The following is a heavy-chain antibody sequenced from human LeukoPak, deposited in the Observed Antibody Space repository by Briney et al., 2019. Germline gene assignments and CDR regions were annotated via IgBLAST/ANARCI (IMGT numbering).Heavy chain of an antibody. CDR3: ARFTVVTHGFDY. D-gene: IGHD4-23*01. V-gene: IGHV4-34*01. J-gene: IGHJ4*02. CDR2: INHSGST. Sequence: PSETLSLTCAVYGGSFSGYYWSWIRQPPGKGLEWIGEINHSGSTKYNPSLKSRVTISVDTSKNHFSLKLSSVTAADTAVYYCARFTVVTHGFDYWGQGTLVTVSS. CDR1: GGSFSGYY.